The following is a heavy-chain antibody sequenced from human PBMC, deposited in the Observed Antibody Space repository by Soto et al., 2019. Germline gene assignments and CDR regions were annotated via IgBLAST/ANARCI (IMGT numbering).Heavy chain of an antibody. J-gene: IGHJ2*01. CDR3: ARLPGDMKKWYFDL. D-gene: IGHD3-10*01. V-gene: IGHV4-39*01. CDR1: GGSISSSNYY. Sequence: QLQLQESGPGLVKPSETLSLTCSVSGGSISSSNYYWGWIRQPPGKRLEWIGSIYYNGNTYYNPSLKSRLSISVDTSKTQFSLKLYSVSAADTAVYYCARLPGDMKKWYFDLWGRGTLVTVSS. CDR2: IYYNGNT.